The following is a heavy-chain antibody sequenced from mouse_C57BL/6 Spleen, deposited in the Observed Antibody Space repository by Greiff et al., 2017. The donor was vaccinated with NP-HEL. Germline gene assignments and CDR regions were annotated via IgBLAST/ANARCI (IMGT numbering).Heavy chain of an antibody. J-gene: IGHJ3*01. CDR2: ISDGGGYT. CDR3: GRELGPFAY. D-gene: IGHD4-1*01. V-gene: IGHV5-4*01. Sequence: EVHLVESGGGLVKPGGSLKLSCAASGFTFSSYAMSWVRQTPEKRLEWVATISDGGGYTYYPDNVKGRFTISGDNAKNNLYLQMSHLKAEDTAMYYCGRELGPFAYWGQGTLVTVSA. CDR1: GFTFSSYA.